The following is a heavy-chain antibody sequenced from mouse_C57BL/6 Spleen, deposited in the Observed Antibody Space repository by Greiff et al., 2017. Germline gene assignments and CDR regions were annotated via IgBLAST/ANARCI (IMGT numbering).Heavy chain of an antibody. J-gene: IGHJ4*01. CDR2: IDPEDGET. CDR1: GFNIKDYY. CDR3: ARGFGSRNYAMDY. D-gene: IGHD1-1*01. V-gene: IGHV14-2*01. Sequence: VQLQQSGAELVKPGASVKLSCTASGFNIKDYYMHWVKQRTEQGLEWIGRIDPEDGETKYAPKFQGKATITADTSSNTAYLQLSSLPTADTAVYYCARGFGSRNYAMDYGGQRTSVTVSS.